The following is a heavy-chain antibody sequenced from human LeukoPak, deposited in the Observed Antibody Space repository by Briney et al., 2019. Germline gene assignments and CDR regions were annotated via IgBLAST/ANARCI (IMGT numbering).Heavy chain of an antibody. D-gene: IGHD2-2*01. J-gene: IGHJ4*02. Sequence: QSGGSLRLSCAASGFTFSSYAMSWVCQAPGKGLEWVSAISGSGGSTYYADSVKGRFTISRDNSKNTLYLQMNSLRAEDTAVYYCAKGPRYCSSTSCVLYWGQGTLVTVSS. CDR2: ISGSGGST. V-gene: IGHV3-23*01. CDR1: GFTFSSYA. CDR3: AKGPRYCSSTSCVLY.